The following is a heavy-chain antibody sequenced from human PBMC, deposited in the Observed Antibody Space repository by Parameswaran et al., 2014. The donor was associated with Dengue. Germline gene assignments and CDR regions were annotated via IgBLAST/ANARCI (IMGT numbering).Heavy chain of an antibody. Sequence: VRQMPGKGLEWMGIIYPGDSDTRYSPSFQGQVTISADKSISTAYLQWSSLKASDTAMYYCARHRDGYNGLYNLPDYWGQGTLVTVSS. D-gene: IGHD5-24*01. J-gene: IGHJ4*02. V-gene: IGHV5-51*01. CDR2: IYPGDSDT. CDR3: ARHRDGYNGLYNLPDY.